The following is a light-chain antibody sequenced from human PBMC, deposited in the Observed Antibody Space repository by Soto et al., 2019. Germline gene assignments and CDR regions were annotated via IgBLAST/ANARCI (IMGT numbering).Light chain of an antibody. CDR3: CSNAGSSTV. CDR2: DVI. Sequence: QSALTQPRSVSGSPGQSVTISCTGASSDVGGSNFVSWYQQHPGKAPKLMIYDVIKRPSGVPDRFSGAKSGNTASLTISGLQATDEADYYCCSNAGSSTVLGGGTKLTVL. V-gene: IGLV2-11*01. J-gene: IGLJ3*02. CDR1: SSDVGGSNF.